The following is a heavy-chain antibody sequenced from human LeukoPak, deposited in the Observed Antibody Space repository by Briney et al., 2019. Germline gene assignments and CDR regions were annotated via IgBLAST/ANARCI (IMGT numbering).Heavy chain of an antibody. CDR2: ISSSSGYT. D-gene: IGHD6-19*01. J-gene: IGHJ4*02. CDR1: GFTFSDSY. CDR3: AKDRSVDGTV. V-gene: IGHV3-11*06. Sequence: GGSLRLSCAASGFTFSDSYMSWIRQAPGKGLEWVSYISSSSGYTGYAISVKGRFPISRDNAKNSLFLQMDSLIAEDTAVYYCAKDRSVDGTVWGQGTLVTVSS.